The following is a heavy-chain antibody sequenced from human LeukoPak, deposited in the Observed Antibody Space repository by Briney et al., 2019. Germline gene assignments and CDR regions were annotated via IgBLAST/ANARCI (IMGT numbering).Heavy chain of an antibody. CDR1: GYXFTSYW. Sequence: GQSLKISCNGSGYXFTSYWISWVRQMPGKGLEWMGRIDPSGSYTNYSPSFQGHVTISADKSISTAYLQWSSLKASDTAMYYCARLEVVVVTPGRAAFDSWGQGRMVTVCS. CDR3: ARLEVVVVTPGRAAFDS. J-gene: IGHJ3*02. V-gene: IGHV5-10-1*01. D-gene: IGHD3-22*01. CDR2: IDPSGSYT.